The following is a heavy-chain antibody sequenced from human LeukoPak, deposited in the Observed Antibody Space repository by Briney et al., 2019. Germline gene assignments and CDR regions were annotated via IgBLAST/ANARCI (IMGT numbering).Heavy chain of an antibody. CDR2: IYHSGST. V-gene: IGHV4-4*02. CDR3: ARHSGLRSPFDP. D-gene: IGHD3-3*01. J-gene: IGHJ5*02. CDR1: GGSISSSNW. Sequence: SETLSLTCAVSGGSISSSNWWSWVRQPPGKGLEWIGEIYHSGSTNYNPSLKSRVTISVDKSKNQFSLKLSSVTAADTALYYCARHSGLRSPFDPWGQGTLVTVTS.